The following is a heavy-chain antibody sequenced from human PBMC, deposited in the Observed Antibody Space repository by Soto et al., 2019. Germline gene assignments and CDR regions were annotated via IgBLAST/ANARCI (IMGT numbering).Heavy chain of an antibody. Sequence: GGSLRLSCSASGFIFSSYTMYWVRQAPDKGLEWVALISYDGSNQYYADSVKGRFTISRDNSKNTLFLQMNSLRADDTAVYYCAKDQASGQGSFDSWGQGTLVTVSS. CDR2: ISYDGSNQ. V-gene: IGHV3-30*18. CDR1: GFIFSSYT. J-gene: IGHJ4*02. CDR3: AKDQASGQGSFDS.